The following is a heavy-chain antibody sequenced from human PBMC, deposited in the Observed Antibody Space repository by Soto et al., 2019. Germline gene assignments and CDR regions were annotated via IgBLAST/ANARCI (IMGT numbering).Heavy chain of an antibody. CDR1: GFTFSSYG. J-gene: IGHJ6*02. Sequence: GGSLRLSCAASGFTFSSYGMHWVRQAPGKGLEWVAVISYDGSNKYYADSVKGRFTISRDNSKNTLYLQMNSLRAEDTAVYYCAKVGYSSSSGYYYYGMDVWGQGTTFTVSS. D-gene: IGHD6-6*01. CDR2: ISYDGSNK. CDR3: AKVGYSSSSGYYYYGMDV. V-gene: IGHV3-30*18.